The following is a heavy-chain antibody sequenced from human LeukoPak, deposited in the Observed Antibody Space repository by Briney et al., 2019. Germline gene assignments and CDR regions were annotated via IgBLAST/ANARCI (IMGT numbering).Heavy chain of an antibody. CDR1: AAPIRSHS. CDR2: LSYGGST. Sequence: PSETLSLTCTVSAAPIRSHSWSWIRQPPGRGLEWIGYLSYGGSTGYNPSLKSRVTMSVDTSKNQFSLKLSSVTAADTAVYYCARAYLHYYDSSGYLYYFDYWGQGTLVTVSS. D-gene: IGHD3-22*01. CDR3: ARAYLHYYDSSGYLYYFDY. J-gene: IGHJ4*02. V-gene: IGHV4-59*11.